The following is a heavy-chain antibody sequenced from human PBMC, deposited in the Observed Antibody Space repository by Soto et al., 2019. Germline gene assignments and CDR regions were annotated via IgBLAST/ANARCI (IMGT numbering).Heavy chain of an antibody. Sequence: PGESLKISCKGSGYSFTSYWIGWVRQMPGKGLEWMGIIYPGDSDTRYSPSFQGQVTISADKSISTAYLQWSSLKASDTAMYYCARASHYDILTGHVDLFDYWGQGTLVTVSS. J-gene: IGHJ4*02. CDR1: GYSFTSYW. CDR3: ARASHYDILTGHVDLFDY. V-gene: IGHV5-51*01. D-gene: IGHD3-9*01. CDR2: IYPGDSDT.